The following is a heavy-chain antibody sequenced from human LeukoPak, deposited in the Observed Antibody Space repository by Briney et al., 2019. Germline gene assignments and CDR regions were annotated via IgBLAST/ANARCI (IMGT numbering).Heavy chain of an antibody. D-gene: IGHD3-3*01. CDR1: GYTFTSYG. V-gene: IGHV1-18*01. J-gene: IGHJ5*02. Sequence: ASVKVSCKASGYTFTSYGISWVRQAPGQGLEWMGWITTYNGNTNYAQKLQGRVTMTTDTSTSTAYMELRSLRSADTAVYYCARGHNIGYDFWSGYYTWFDPWGQGTLVTVSS. CDR3: ARGHNIGYDFWSGYYTWFDP. CDR2: ITTYNGNT.